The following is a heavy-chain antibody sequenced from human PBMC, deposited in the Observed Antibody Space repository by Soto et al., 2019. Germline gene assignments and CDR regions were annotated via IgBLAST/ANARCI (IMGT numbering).Heavy chain of an antibody. V-gene: IGHV3-48*01. CDR3: ARVGWELLLAYCDY. CDR1: GFTFSSYS. D-gene: IGHD1-26*01. J-gene: IGHJ4*02. Sequence: EVQLVESGGGLVQPGGSLRLSCAASGFTFSSYSMNWVRQAPGKGLEWVSYISSSSSTIFYADSVKGRFTISRDNAKNSLYLQMNRRRAEDTAGYYCARVGWELLLAYCDYWGQGTLVTVSS. CDR2: ISSSSSTI.